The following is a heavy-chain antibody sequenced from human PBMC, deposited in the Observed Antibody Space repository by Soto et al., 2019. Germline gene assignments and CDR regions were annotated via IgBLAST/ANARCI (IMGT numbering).Heavy chain of an antibody. Sequence: QVQLVESGGGVVQPGRSLRLSCAASGFTFSSYGMHWVRQAPGKGLEWVAVISYDGSNKYYADSVKGRFTISRDKSKNPXYXPMSSLRAEDTAVYYCAKDYGYCSGGSCYSSGWFDPWGQGTLVTVSS. CDR3: AKDYGYCSGGSCYSSGWFDP. CDR2: ISYDGSNK. J-gene: IGHJ5*02. V-gene: IGHV3-30*18. D-gene: IGHD2-15*01. CDR1: GFTFSSYG.